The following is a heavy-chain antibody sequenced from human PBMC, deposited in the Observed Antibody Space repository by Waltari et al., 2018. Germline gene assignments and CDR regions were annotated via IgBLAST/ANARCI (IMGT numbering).Heavy chain of an antibody. CDR1: GYTFTDYY. CDR2: VDPEDGET. D-gene: IGHD3-10*01. V-gene: IGHV1-69-2*01. Sequence: EVQLVQSGAEVKKPGATVKISCKASGYTFTDYYMHWVQQAPGKGLEWMGRVDPEDGETIYAEKFKGRDTITADTATDRAYMELSSLRSEDTAVYYFATRGYYYGSGSNYYFDYWGQGTLVTVSS. CDR3: ATRGYYYGSGSNYYFDY. J-gene: IGHJ4*02.